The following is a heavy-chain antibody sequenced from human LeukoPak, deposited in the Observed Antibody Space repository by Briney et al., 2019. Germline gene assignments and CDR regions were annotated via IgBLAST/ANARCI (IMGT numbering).Heavy chain of an antibody. CDR3: VRDRYYVPDY. V-gene: IGHV3-74*01. CDR2: ITSDGRTT. CDR1: GFTFSSTW. D-gene: IGHD3-10*02. J-gene: IGHJ4*02. Sequence: GGSRRLSWVASGFTFSSTWMHWFRQGAGKGLVWLSRITSDGRTTIYADSVEGRFTISRDNAKNTLYLQMNSLRVEDTAVYYCVRDRYYVPDYWGQGTLVTVSS.